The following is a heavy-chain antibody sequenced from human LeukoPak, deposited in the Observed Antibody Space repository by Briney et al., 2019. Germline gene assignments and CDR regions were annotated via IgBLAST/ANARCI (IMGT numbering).Heavy chain of an antibody. V-gene: IGHV4-4*09. CDR2: IYTSGST. Sequence: PSETLSLTCSVPGGSISGYYWSWVRQPLGKGLEWIGYIYTSGSTNYNPSLKSRVTISVDTSKNQFSLKLSSVTAADTAVYYCATTTTIASWFDPWGQGTLVTVSS. CDR3: ATTTTIASWFDP. J-gene: IGHJ5*02. D-gene: IGHD2-21*01. CDR1: GGSISGYY.